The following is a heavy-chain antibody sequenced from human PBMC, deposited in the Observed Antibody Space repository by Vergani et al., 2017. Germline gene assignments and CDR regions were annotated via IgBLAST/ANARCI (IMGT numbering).Heavy chain of an antibody. Sequence: QEQLMQSGAEVRKPGASVKVSCKASGYNFTSFDINWVRLATGQGLEWMGWMNPKSGNTAYATKFQGRITMTRDSSTDTAYMEMKSLRSEDTAIYFCARGVLDSKYRHNWFGPWVQGTVVTVSS. CDR2: MNPKSGNT. D-gene: IGHD3/OR15-3a*01. V-gene: IGHV1-8*01. J-gene: IGHJ5*02. CDR1: GYNFTSFD. CDR3: ARGVLDSKYRHNWFGP.